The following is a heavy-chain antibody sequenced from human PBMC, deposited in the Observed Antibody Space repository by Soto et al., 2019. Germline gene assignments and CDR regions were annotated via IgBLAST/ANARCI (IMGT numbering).Heavy chain of an antibody. CDR3: ATTTKRGSIAAAGIGMDV. CDR1: GGSISSYY. CDR2: IYYSGST. D-gene: IGHD6-13*01. V-gene: IGHV4-59*01. J-gene: IGHJ6*02. Sequence: SETLSLTCTVSGGSISSYYWSWIRQPPGKGLEWIGYIYYSGSTNYNPSLKSRVTISVDTSKNQFSLKLSSVTAADTAVYYCATTTKRGSIAAAGIGMDVSGQWTTVTVSS.